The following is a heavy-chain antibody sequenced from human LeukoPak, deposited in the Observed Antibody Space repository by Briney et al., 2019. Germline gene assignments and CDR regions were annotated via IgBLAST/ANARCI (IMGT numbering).Heavy chain of an antibody. V-gene: IGHV4-39*01. CDR3: ARRTVTNSDWFDP. Sequence: PSETLSLTCTVSGGSISSSSYYWGWIRQPPGKGLEWIGSIYYSGSTYYNPSLKSRVTISVDTFKNQFSLKLSSVTAADTAVYYCARRTVTNSDWFDPWGQGTLVTVSS. J-gene: IGHJ5*02. D-gene: IGHD4-17*01. CDR2: IYYSGST. CDR1: GGSISSSSYY.